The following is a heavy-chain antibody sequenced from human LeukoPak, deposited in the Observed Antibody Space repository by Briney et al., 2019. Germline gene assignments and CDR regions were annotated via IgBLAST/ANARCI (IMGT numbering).Heavy chain of an antibody. V-gene: IGHV3-43*01. D-gene: IGHD5-18*01. CDR2: ISMDGVNT. J-gene: IGHJ4*02. CDR1: GFTFDYYT. CDR3: VKGRRRGYAYGTLES. Sequence: GGSLRLSCAASGFTFDYYTMYWVRQGPEKGLEWVSLISMDGVNTFYADSLKGRFTISRDNSKNSLYLQMNGLRTDDTGLYYCVKGRRRGYAYGTLESWGEGTLVTVSS.